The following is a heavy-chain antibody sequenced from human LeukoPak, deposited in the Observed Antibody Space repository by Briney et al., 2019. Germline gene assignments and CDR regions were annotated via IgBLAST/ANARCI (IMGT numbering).Heavy chain of an antibody. CDR1: GFPFSSYS. V-gene: IGHV3-7*01. J-gene: IGHJ4*02. CDR3: TQLLLRGPTA. Sequence: GGSLRLSCAASGFPFSSYSMTWVRQAPGKGLEWVANIKPDGTTKFYVDSVKGRFTISRDNAKNSLYLQMSSLRAEDTAVYYCTQLLLRGPTAWGQGTLVTVSS. D-gene: IGHD3-10*01. CDR2: IKPDGTTK.